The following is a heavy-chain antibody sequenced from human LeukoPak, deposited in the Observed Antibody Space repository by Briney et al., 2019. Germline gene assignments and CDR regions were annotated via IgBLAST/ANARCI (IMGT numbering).Heavy chain of an antibody. CDR1: GFTFSSYW. Sequence: GGSLRLSCAASGFTFSSYWMTWVRQAPGKGLEWVGFIRSKVYGGTPEYAASVKGRFTISRDDSKGIAYLQMNSLKTEDTAVYYCTRDQTPYYWGQGTLVTVSS. CDR2: IRSKVYGGTP. CDR3: TRDQTPYY. J-gene: IGHJ4*02. V-gene: IGHV3-49*04.